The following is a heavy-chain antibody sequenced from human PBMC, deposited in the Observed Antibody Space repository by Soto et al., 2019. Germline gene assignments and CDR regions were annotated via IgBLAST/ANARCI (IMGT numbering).Heavy chain of an antibody. CDR2: ISGSGGST. CDR3: ANSFYYYDSSGYYFEYFDY. J-gene: IGHJ4*02. Sequence: GGSLRLSCAASGFTFSSYAMSWVRQAPGKGLEWVSAISGSGGSTYYADSVKGRFTISRDNSKNTLYLQMNSLRAEDTAVYYCANSFYYYDSSGYYFEYFDYWGQGTLVTVPQ. V-gene: IGHV3-23*01. D-gene: IGHD3-22*01. CDR1: GFTFSSYA.